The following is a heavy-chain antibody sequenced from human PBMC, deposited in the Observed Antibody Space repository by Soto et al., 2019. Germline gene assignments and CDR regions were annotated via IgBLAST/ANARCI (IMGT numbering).Heavy chain of an antibody. CDR1: GFTFNTYW. D-gene: IGHD1-26*01. V-gene: IGHV3-74*03. CDR2: INTDGSTT. Sequence: EVQLVESGGGLVQPGGSLRLSCAASGFTFNTYWMHWVRQAPGKGLVWVSRINTDGSTTKYADSVEGRFTISRDNAKNTLYLQMNSLRAEDTAVYYCARVGVGAYHFDYWGQGTLVTVSS. CDR3: ARVGVGAYHFDY. J-gene: IGHJ4*02.